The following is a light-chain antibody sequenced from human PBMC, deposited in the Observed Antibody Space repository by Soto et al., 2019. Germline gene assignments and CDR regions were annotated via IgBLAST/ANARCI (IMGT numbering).Light chain of an antibody. Sequence: DIQMTQSPSTLSASVGDRVTITCRASQSISNWLAWYQQKPGKAPKLLIYKASSLQSGVPSRFSGSGSGTDFTLTISSLQPDDFATYYCQQTYNTPWTFGQGTKVDIK. CDR3: QQTYNTPWT. CDR1: QSISNW. V-gene: IGKV1-5*03. J-gene: IGKJ1*01. CDR2: KAS.